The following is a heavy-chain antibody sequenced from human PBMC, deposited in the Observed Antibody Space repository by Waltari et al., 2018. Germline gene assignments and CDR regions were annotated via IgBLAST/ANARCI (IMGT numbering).Heavy chain of an antibody. V-gene: IGHV1-2*04. J-gene: IGHJ4*02. CDR3: ARGGLWFGEFYYFDY. Sequence: QVQLVQSGAEVKKPGASVKVSCKASGYTFTGYYMHWVRQAPGQGLEWMGWRNPNSGGTTYAPKFQGWVTMTRDTSISTAYMELSRLRSDDTAVYYCARGGLWFGEFYYFDYWGQGTLVTVSS. D-gene: IGHD3-10*01. CDR2: RNPNSGGT. CDR1: GYTFTGYY.